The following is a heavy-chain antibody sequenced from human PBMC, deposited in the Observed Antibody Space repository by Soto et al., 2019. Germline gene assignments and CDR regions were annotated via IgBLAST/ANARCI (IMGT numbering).Heavy chain of an antibody. V-gene: IGHV3-33*01. D-gene: IGHD6-19*01. J-gene: IGHJ4*02. CDR1: GFTFSSYG. CDR3: ARDPIVGPIAVPLDY. CDR2: IWYDGSNK. Sequence: GGSLRLSCAASGFTFSSYGMHWVRQAPGKGLEWVAVIWYDGSNKYYADSVKGRFTISRDNSKNTLYLQMNSLRAEDTAVYYCARDPIVGPIAVPLDYWGQGTLVTVSS.